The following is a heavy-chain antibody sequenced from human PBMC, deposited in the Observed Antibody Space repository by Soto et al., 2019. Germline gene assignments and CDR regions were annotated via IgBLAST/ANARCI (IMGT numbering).Heavy chain of an antibody. J-gene: IGHJ5*02. CDR2: INPSGGST. V-gene: IGHV1-46*01. CDR3: ARARNHAYRSSHNWFDT. D-gene: IGHD6-6*01. CDR1: GYTFTSYY. Sequence: ASVKVSCKASGYTFTSYYMHWVRQAPGQGLEWMGIINPSGGSTSYAQKFQGRVTMTRDTSTSTVYMELSSLRSEDTAVYYCARARNHAYRSSHNWFDTWGQGTLVTVSS.